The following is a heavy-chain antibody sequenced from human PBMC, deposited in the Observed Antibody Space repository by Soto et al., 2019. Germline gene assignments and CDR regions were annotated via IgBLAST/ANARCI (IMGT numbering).Heavy chain of an antibody. V-gene: IGHV4-39*01. Sequence: LSLTCTVSGGSISSSSYYWGWIRQPPGKGLEWIGSIYYSGSTYYNPSLKSRVTISVDTSKNQFSLKLSSVTAADTAVYYCARGSGIAAYNWFDPWGQGTLVTVSS. CDR3: ARGSGIAAYNWFDP. CDR1: GGSISSSSYY. D-gene: IGHD6-13*01. CDR2: IYYSGST. J-gene: IGHJ5*02.